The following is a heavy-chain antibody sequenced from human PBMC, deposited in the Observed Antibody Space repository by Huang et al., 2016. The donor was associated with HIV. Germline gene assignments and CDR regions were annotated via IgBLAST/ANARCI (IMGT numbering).Heavy chain of an antibody. Sequence: QLVESGGNVVRPGGSLRLSCAGSGITFISYGMHWVRQAPGKGVGWVAFAHFDGNNKKYADSVKGRFTISRDNSKNTVSLQMNDLRPEDSAVYYCAKTYGSGSYYHYYMDVWGTGTTVIVS. CDR2: AHFDGNNK. V-gene: IGHV3-30*02. D-gene: IGHD3-10*01. J-gene: IGHJ6*03. CDR3: AKTYGSGSYYHYYMDV. CDR1: GITFISYG.